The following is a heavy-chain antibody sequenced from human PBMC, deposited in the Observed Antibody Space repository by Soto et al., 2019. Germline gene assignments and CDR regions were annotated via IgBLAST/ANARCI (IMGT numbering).Heavy chain of an antibody. CDR3: ARGRGYSYGLDP. J-gene: IGHJ5*02. CDR2: IYYSGST. D-gene: IGHD5-18*01. Sequence: SETLSLTCTVSGGSISSGGYYWSWIRQHPGKGLEWIGYIYYSGSTYYNPSLKSRVTISVDKSKNQFSLSLSSVTAADPAVYYCARGRGYSYGLDPWGQGTLVTVSS. V-gene: IGHV4-30-4*08. CDR1: GGSISSGGYY.